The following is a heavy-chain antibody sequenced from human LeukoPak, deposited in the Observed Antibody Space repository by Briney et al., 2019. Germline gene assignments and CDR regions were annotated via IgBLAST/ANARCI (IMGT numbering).Heavy chain of an antibody. D-gene: IGHD3-10*01. J-gene: IGHJ4*02. CDR1: GFTFSSYA. Sequence: GRSLRLSCAASGFTFSSYAMHWVRQAPGKGLEWVAVISYDGSNKYYADSVKGRFTISRDNSKNTLYLQMNSLRAEDTAVYYCARGLWFGELSTPLYDYWGQGTLVTVSS. V-gene: IGHV3-30-3*01. CDR2: ISYDGSNK. CDR3: ARGLWFGELSTPLYDY.